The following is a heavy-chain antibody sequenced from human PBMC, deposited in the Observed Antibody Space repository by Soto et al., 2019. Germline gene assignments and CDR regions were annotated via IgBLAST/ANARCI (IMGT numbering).Heavy chain of an antibody. CDR1: GFTFDDYA. CDR3: AKDRQALEYSSSFQH. CDR2: ISWNSGSM. V-gene: IGHV3-9*01. J-gene: IGHJ1*01. D-gene: IGHD6-6*01. Sequence: EVQLVASGGGLVQPGRSLSLSCAASGFTFDDYAMHWVRQAPGKGLEWVSGISWNSGSMGYADSVNGRFTISKDNAKNSLYLQMNSLRAEATALYYCAKDRQALEYSSSFQHWGQGTLVTVSS.